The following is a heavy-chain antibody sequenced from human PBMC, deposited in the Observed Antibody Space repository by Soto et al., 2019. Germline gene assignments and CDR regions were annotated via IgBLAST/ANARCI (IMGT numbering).Heavy chain of an antibody. CDR3: AREAY. V-gene: IGHV3-7*04. CDR2: IKEEGSEK. Sequence: PGRSLRLSCAASGFTLSRYWMSWVRQAPGKGLEWVANIKEEGSEKYYVDSVKGRFTISRDNAKNSLSLEMNSLRAEDTAVYYCAREAYWGQGTMVTVSS. CDR1: GFTLSRYW. J-gene: IGHJ4*02.